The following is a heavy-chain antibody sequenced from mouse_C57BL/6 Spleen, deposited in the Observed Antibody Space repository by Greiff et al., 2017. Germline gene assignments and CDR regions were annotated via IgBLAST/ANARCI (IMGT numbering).Heavy chain of an antibody. CDR3: AREGTGGVTAYFDY. CDR1: GYTFTSYD. CDR2: IYPRDGST. V-gene: IGHV1-85*01. J-gene: IGHJ2*01. Sequence: QVQLQQSGPELVKPGASVKLSCKASGYTFTSYDINWVKQRPGQGLEWIGWIYPRDGSTKYNEKFKGKATLTVDTSSSTAYMELHSLTSEDSAVYFWAREGTGGVTAYFDYWGQGTTLTVSS. D-gene: IGHD2-2*01.